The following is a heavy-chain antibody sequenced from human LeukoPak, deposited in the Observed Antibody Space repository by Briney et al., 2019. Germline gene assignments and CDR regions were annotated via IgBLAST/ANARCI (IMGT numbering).Heavy chain of an antibody. D-gene: IGHD4-23*01. CDR1: GFTFSTYA. J-gene: IGHJ4*02. CDR3: ASPVGVGFDY. CDR2: ISSSNNYM. V-gene: IGHV3-21*01. Sequence: GGSLRLSCAASGFTFSTYAMNWVRQAPGKGLEWVSSISSSNNYMYYADSVKGRFTISRDNAKNSLYLQMNSLRAEDTAVYYCASPVGVGFDYWGQGTLVTVSS.